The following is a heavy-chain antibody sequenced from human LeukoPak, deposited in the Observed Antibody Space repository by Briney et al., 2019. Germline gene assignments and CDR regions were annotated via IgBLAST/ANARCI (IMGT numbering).Heavy chain of an antibody. Sequence: GGSLRLSCAASGFSFSGYLLSWVRQAPGKGLEWVATIFEDGITKYYDDSVRGRFTISRDNAENSLYLEMTSLRTEDTAVYYCARQLGSVTTFDYWGQGTLVTVSS. CDR2: IFEDGITK. J-gene: IGHJ4*02. CDR1: GFSFSGYL. CDR3: ARQLGSVTTFDY. V-gene: IGHV3-7*01. D-gene: IGHD1-26*01.